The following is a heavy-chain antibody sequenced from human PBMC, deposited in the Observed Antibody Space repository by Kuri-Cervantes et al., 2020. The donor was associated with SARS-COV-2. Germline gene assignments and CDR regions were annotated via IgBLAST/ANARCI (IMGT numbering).Heavy chain of an antibody. Sequence: GSLRLSCTVSGDSISSSRYYWGWIRQPPGKGLEWIGSMYYSGSTYYDPSLKSRVTISLDTSKNQFSLRLSSVTAADTDVYYCARHFQLVYTYYFHSWGLGLLVTVSS. CDR1: GDSISSSRYY. J-gene: IGHJ4*02. CDR2: MYYSGST. CDR3: ARHFQLVYTYYFHS. V-gene: IGHV4-39*01. D-gene: IGHD2-8*01.